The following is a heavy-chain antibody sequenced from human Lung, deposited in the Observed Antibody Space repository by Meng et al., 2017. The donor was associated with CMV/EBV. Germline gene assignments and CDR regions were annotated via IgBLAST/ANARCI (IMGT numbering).Heavy chain of an antibody. CDR1: GFTFGDYA. D-gene: IGHD3-3*01. CDR3: SRGATTFGAEHYDY. J-gene: IGHJ4*02. V-gene: IGHV3-49*04. Sequence: SCTVSGFTFGDYAMSWVRQAPGKGLEWVGFIRSKGYGGAREYAAAVKGRFSISRDDSKSIAYLQMNSLKTEDTAVYYCSRGATTFGAEHYDYWGQGXLVTVSS. CDR2: IRSKGYGGAR.